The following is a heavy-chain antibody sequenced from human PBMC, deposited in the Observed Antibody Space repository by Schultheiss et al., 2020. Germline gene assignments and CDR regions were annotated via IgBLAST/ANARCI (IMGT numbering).Heavy chain of an antibody. V-gene: IGHV3-23*01. CDR2: ISGSGGST. CDR3: ARSHPYYDILTGYSTESGFDY. D-gene: IGHD3-9*01. CDR1: GFTFSSYS. Sequence: GGSLRLSCAASGFTFSSYSMHWVRQAPGKGLEWVSAISGSGGSTYYADSVKGRFTISRDNSKNTLYLQMNSLRAEDTAVYYCARSHPYYDILTGYSTESGFDYWGQGTLGTGSS. J-gene: IGHJ4*02.